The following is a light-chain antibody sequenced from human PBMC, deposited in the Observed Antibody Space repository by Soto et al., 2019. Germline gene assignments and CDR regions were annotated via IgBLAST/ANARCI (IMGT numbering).Light chain of an antibody. CDR2: GAS. CDR3: QQYNNWPLT. Sequence: EIVMTQSPATLSVSPGERATLSCRASQSVSSNLAWYQQKPGQAPRLLNYGASTRATGIPARFSGSGSGTEFTLTISSLQSGDFAVYYCQQYNNWPLTFGGGTKVEIK. J-gene: IGKJ4*01. V-gene: IGKV3-15*01. CDR1: QSVSSN.